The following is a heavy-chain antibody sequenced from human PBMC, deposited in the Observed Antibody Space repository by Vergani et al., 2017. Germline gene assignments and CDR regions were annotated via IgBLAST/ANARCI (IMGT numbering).Heavy chain of an antibody. J-gene: IGHJ3*02. Sequence: QVQLQESGPGLVKPSQTLSLTCTVSGGSISSGDYYWSWIRQPPGKGLEWIGYIYYSGSTYYNPSLKSRVTISVDTSKNQFSLKLSSVTAADTAVYYCARGVVSMIVVVPPGAFDIWGQGTMVTVSS. D-gene: IGHD3-22*01. CDR2: IYYSGST. CDR3: ARGVVSMIVVVPPGAFDI. CDR1: GGSISSGDYY. V-gene: IGHV4-30-4*08.